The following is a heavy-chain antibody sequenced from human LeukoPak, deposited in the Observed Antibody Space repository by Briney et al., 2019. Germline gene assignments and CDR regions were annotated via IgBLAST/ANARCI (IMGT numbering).Heavy chain of an antibody. D-gene: IGHD6-13*01. CDR1: GYTFTSYG. J-gene: IGHJ5*02. CDR3: ARVVPITAAGRYNWFDP. Sequence: ASVKVSCKASGYTFTSYGISWVRQAPGQGLEWMGWTSAYNNTNYAQKLQARVTMTTHTSTSTAYMELRSLRSDDTALYYCARVVPITAAGRYNWFDPWGQGTLVTVSS. CDR2: TSAYNNT. V-gene: IGHV1-18*01.